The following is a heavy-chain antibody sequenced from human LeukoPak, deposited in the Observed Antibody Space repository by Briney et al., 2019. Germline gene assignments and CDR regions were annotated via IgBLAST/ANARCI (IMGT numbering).Heavy chain of an antibody. V-gene: IGHV3-7*01. Sequence: GGSLRLSCAASGFTFSSYWMSWVRQAPGKGLEWVANIKQDGSEKYYVDSVKGRFIISRDNAKNSLYLQMNSLRAEDTAVYYCAREQSMVRGVTSFDYWGQGTLVTVSS. J-gene: IGHJ4*02. CDR1: GFTFSSYW. CDR2: IKQDGSEK. CDR3: AREQSMVRGVTSFDY. D-gene: IGHD3-10*01.